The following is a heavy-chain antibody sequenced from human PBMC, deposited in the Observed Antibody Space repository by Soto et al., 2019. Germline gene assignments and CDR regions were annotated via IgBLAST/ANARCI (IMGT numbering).Heavy chain of an antibody. CDR2: ISYDGSNK. J-gene: IGHJ4*02. V-gene: IGHV3-30*03. D-gene: IGHD2-2*01. Sequence: GGSMRLSCAASGFTFSSYGMHWVRQAPGKGLEWVAVISYDGSNKSYADSVKGRFTISRDNSKNTLYLQMNSLRAEDTAVYYCTSGPPMYCSSSSCYASPFDYWGQGTLVTVSS. CDR3: TSGPPMYCSSSSCYASPFDY. CDR1: GFTFSSYG.